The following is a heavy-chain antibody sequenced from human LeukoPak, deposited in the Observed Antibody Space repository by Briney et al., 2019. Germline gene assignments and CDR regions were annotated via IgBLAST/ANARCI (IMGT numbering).Heavy chain of an antibody. CDR1: GFTLNSHS. D-gene: IGHD3-16*02. V-gene: IGHV3-21*01. CDR3: ASRSEFDY. Sequence: GGSLRLSCAASGFTLNSHSMNWVGQTPGKGLEWVSSISSSSDYRDYADSVKGRFTISRDNAKNSLYLQMNSLRVEDTAVYYCASRSEFDYWGQATLVTVSS. J-gene: IGHJ4*02. CDR2: ISSSSDYR.